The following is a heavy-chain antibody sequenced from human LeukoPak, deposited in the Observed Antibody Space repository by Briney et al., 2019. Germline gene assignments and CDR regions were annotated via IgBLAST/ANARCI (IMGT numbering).Heavy chain of an antibody. J-gene: IGHJ6*02. V-gene: IGHV3-23*01. CDR2: ISGSGGTT. CDR1: GFTFSNYA. Sequence: PGGSLRLSCAASGFTFSNYAMSWVRQAPGKGLEWVSVISGSGGTTYYADSAKGRFTISRDTATNSLYLQMNSLRAEDTAVYYCGRDRRQIYYGVDVWGQGTTVTVSS. CDR3: GRDRRQIYYGVDV.